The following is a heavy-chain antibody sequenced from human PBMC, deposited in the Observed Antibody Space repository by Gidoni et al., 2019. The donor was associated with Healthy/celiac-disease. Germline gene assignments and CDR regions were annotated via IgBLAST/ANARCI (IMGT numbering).Heavy chain of an antibody. V-gene: IGHV3-33*01. Sequence: QVQPVESGGGVVQPGRSLRIACAGSGVTFSSYGMHWVRQAPGEGREGVAVIWSYGTNKYYADSVKGRFTISRDNSKSTLYLQMNSLRADDTAVYYCARDPYTIGYYVGVPDYWGQGTLVTVSS. CDR1: GVTFSSYG. CDR2: IWSYGTNK. D-gene: IGHD6-19*01. J-gene: IGHJ4*02. CDR3: ARDPYTIGYYVGVPDY.